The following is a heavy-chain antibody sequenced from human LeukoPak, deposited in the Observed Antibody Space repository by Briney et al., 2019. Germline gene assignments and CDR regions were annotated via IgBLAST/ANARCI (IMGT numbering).Heavy chain of an antibody. V-gene: IGHV3-49*04. J-gene: IGHJ4*02. CDR3: TRGGAAGFPFDY. Sequence: GGSLRLSCTASGFTFGDYAMSWVRQAPGKGLEWVGFIRSKAYGGTTEYAASVKGRFTISRDDSKSIAYLQMNSLKTEDTAVYYCTRGGAAGFPFDYWGQGTLVTVSS. CDR1: GFTFGDYA. D-gene: IGHD6-13*01. CDR2: IRSKAYGGTT.